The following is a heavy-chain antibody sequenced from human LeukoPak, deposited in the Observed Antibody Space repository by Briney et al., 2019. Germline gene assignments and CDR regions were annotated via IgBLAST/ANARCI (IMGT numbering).Heavy chain of an antibody. D-gene: IGHD6-19*01. CDR1: GFTFSSYG. J-gene: IGHJ4*02. CDR2: IWYDGSNK. V-gene: IGHV3-33*06. Sequence: GGSLRLSCAASGFTFSSYGMHWVRQAPGKGLEWVAVIWYDGSNKYYADSVKGRFTISRDNSKNTLYLQMNSLRAGDTAVYYRAKDRWVAGTVCFDYWGQGTLVTVSS. CDR3: AKDRWVAGTVCFDY.